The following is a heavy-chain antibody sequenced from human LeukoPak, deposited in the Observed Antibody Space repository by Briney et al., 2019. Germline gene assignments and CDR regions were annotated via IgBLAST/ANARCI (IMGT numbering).Heavy chain of an antibody. V-gene: IGHV4-59*01. CDR1: GGSISNYY. J-gene: IGHJ4*02. CDR2: ISFSGST. CDR3: ARSYGSGSYFDY. D-gene: IGHD3-10*01. Sequence: PSETLSLTCTVSGGSISNYYWSWIRQPPGMGLEWVGYISFSGSTNYNPSLKSRVTMSVDTSKNRFSVKLSSVTAADTAVYFCARSYGSGSYFDYWGQGNLVTVSS.